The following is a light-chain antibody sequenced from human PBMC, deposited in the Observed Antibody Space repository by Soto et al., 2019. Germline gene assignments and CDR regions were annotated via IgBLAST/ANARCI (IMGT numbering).Light chain of an antibody. Sequence: QSALTQPRSVSGSPVQSVTISCTGTSGDVGGYDYVSWYQQYPGKAPKLMIYDVTKRPSGVADRFSASKSGNTASLTISGLQGEDEADYYCCSYAGNFVFGTGTKVTVL. CDR2: DVT. CDR1: SGDVGGYDY. V-gene: IGLV2-11*01. CDR3: CSYAGNFV. J-gene: IGLJ1*01.